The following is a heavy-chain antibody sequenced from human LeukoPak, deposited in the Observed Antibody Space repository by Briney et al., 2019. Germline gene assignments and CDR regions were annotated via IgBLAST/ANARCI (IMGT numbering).Heavy chain of an antibody. J-gene: IGHJ4*02. D-gene: IGHD3-22*01. V-gene: IGHV3-30-3*01. CDR3: ARGPGVVVINYFDY. CDR2: ISYDGSNK. Sequence: GGSLRLSCAASGFTFSSYAMHWVRQAPGKGLEWVAVISYDGSNKYYADSVKGRFTISRDNSKNTLYLQMNSLRAEDTAVYYCARGPGVVVINYFDYWGQGTLVTVSS. CDR1: GFTFSSYA.